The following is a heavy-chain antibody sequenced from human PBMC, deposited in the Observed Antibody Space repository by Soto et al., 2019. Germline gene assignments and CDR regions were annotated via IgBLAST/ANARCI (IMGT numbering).Heavy chain of an antibody. Sequence: SETLSLTCTVSGGSISSSDYYWSWIRQPPGKGLEWIGYIYHSGSTNYNPSLKSRVTISVDTSKNQFSLNLSSVTAADTAMYYCATSITLVGSRRRWGQGTLVTVSS. V-gene: IGHV4-61*08. CDR1: GGSISSSDYY. D-gene: IGHD1-20*01. CDR2: IYHSGST. J-gene: IGHJ1*01. CDR3: ATSITLVGSRRR.